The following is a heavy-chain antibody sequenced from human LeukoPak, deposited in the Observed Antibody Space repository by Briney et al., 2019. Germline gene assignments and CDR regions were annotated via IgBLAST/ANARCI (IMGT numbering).Heavy chain of an antibody. V-gene: IGHV4-34*01. CDR3: ARGPRVLDY. CDR1: GGSFSGYY. J-gene: IGHJ4*02. CDR2: INHSGST. Sequence: PSETLSLTCAVYGGSFSGYYWSWIRQPPGKGLEWIGEINHSGSTNYNPSLKSRVTISVDTSKNQFSLKLSSVTAAATAVYYCARGPRVLDYWGQGTLVTVSS.